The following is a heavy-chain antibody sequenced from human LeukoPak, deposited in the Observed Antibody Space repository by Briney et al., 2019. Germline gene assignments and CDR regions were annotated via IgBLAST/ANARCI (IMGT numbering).Heavy chain of an antibody. J-gene: IGHJ4*02. V-gene: IGHV4-34*01. CDR1: GGSISGYY. CDR3: ARSDYGSGNYYWSLDY. Sequence: SETLSLTCAVYGGSISGYYWSWIRQPPGKGLEWIAEIHHSGSANYNPSLKRRVTISLDTSKNQFSLKLSSVTAADTAVYYCARSDYGSGNYYWSLDYWGQGTLVTVSS. D-gene: IGHD3-10*01. CDR2: IHHSGSA.